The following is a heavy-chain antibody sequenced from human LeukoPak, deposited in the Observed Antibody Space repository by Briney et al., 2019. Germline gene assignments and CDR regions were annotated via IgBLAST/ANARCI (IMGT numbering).Heavy chain of an antibody. V-gene: IGHV4-4*07. J-gene: IGHJ4*02. CDR2: LYTSGST. CDR1: GGSISGYY. D-gene: IGHD3-10*01. CDR3: ARWGVQSAALDY. Sequence: SETLSLTCTVSGGSISGYYWSWTRQPAGKGLEWIGRLYTSGSTNYSPSLKSRVTMSVDTSKSKFALKLSSVTAADTAVYYCARWGVQSAALDYWGQGTLVTVSS.